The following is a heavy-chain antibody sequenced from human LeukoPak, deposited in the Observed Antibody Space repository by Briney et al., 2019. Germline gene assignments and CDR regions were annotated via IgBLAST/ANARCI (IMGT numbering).Heavy chain of an antibody. CDR2: ISSSGSTI. Sequence: MTGGSLRLSCAASGFTFSDYYMSCIRQAQGKGLEWVSNISSSGSTIYYADSVKGRFTISRDNAKNSLYLQMNSLRAEDTAVYYCARDRAYSSSWAYYYYGMDVWGQGTTVTVSS. V-gene: IGHV3-11*01. D-gene: IGHD6-13*01. J-gene: IGHJ6*02. CDR1: GFTFSDYY. CDR3: ARDRAYSSSWAYYYYGMDV.